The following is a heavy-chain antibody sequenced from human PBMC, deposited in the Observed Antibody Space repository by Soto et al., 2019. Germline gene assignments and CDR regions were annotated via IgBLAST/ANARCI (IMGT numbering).Heavy chain of an antibody. J-gene: IGHJ6*02. Sequence: SETLSLTCTVSGGSISSYYWSWIRQPPGKGLEWIGYIYYSGSTNYNPSLKSRVTISVDTSKNQFSLKLSSVTAADTAVYYCARDRCGWFGELYGREVWGQGTTVIV. CDR3: ARDRCGWFGELYGREV. CDR2: IYYSGST. V-gene: IGHV4-59*01. CDR1: GGSISSYY. D-gene: IGHD3-10*01.